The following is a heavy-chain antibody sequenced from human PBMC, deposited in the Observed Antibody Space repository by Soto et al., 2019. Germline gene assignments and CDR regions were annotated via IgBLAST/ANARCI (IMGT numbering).Heavy chain of an antibody. V-gene: IGHV3-30*18. J-gene: IGHJ4*02. CDR1: GFRFNNYA. CDR2: ISFDGRKQ. CDR3: AKTIGLRLGELAPDF. Sequence: QVQLVESGGGVVQPGGSLRLSCAASGFRFNNYAIDWVRQAPGKGLEWVAFISFDGRKQYYGDSVQGRFSISRDDSKNTVFMQMSSLRTEDTAVYYCAKTIGLRLGELAPDFWGQGTLVTVSS. D-gene: IGHD3-16*01.